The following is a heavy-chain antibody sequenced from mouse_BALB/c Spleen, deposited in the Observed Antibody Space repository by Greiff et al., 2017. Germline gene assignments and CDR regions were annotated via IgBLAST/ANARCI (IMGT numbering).Heavy chain of an antibody. Sequence: QVQLQQPGAELVKPGASVKMSCKASGYTFTSYWMHWVKQRPGQGLEWIGVIDPSDSYTSYNQKFKGKATLTVDTSSSTAYMQLSSLTSEDSAVYYCARSDRYDPVYWYFDVWGAGTTVTVSS. D-gene: IGHD2-14*01. V-gene: IGHV1-59*01. CDR1: GYTFTSYW. CDR2: IDPSDSYT. J-gene: IGHJ1*01. CDR3: ARSDRYDPVYWYFDV.